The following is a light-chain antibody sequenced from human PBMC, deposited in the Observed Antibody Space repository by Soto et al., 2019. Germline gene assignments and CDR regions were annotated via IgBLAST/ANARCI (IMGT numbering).Light chain of an antibody. V-gene: IGKV1-5*01. CDR2: EAS. Sequence: DIQMTQSPSTLSASVGDTVTITCRASQRINNWLAWYQQKPGKAPRLLIYEASTLETGVPSRISGSGSGTDFTLTISCLQSEDFATYYCQQSYNIPRTFGQGTRLEI. CDR3: QQSYNIPRT. CDR1: QRINNW. J-gene: IGKJ5*01.